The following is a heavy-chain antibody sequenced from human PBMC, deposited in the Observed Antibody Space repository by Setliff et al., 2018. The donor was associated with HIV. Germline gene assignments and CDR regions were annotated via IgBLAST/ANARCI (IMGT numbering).Heavy chain of an antibody. CDR1: GFTFSSYS. V-gene: IGHV3-21*01. CDR2: ISSSSSYI. D-gene: IGHD1-26*01. CDR3: SYTKGEDFDY. Sequence: GESLRLSCAASGFTFSSYSMNWVRQAPGKGLEWVSSISSSSSYIYYADSVKGRFTISRDNAKNSLYLQMNSLRAEDTAVYYCSYTKGEDFDYWGQGTLVTVSS. J-gene: IGHJ4*02.